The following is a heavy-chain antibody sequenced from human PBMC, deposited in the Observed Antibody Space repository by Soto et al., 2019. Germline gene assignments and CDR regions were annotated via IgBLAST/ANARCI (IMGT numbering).Heavy chain of an antibody. CDR3: ARARATIAAAAIFDC. J-gene: IGHJ4*02. CDR2: VYRTGST. Sequence: CRWIKQPPGKGLEWIGEVYRTGSTTYNPSLESRLTISVDKSKNQFSLKLTSVTAADTAVYYCARARATIAAAAIFDCWGQGTLVTVSS. D-gene: IGHD6-13*01. V-gene: IGHV4-4*02.